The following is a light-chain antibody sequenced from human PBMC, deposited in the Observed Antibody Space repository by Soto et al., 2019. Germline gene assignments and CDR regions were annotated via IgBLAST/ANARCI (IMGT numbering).Light chain of an antibody. CDR3: SSYAGSNLGV. CDR1: NNDVGGYNY. CDR2: EVT. V-gene: IGLV2-8*01. J-gene: IGLJ1*01. Sequence: QSALTQPPSASGSPGQSVTISCTGTNNDVGGYNYVSWYQQHPGKAPKLMIYEVTKRPSGVPDRFSGSKSGNTASLTVSGLQAEDEADYYCSSYAGSNLGVFGTGTKLTVL.